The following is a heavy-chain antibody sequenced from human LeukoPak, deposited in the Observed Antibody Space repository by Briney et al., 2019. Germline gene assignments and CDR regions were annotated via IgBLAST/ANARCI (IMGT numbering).Heavy chain of an antibody. CDR1: GFTFSSYG. J-gene: IGHJ4*01. CDR3: ALGQQWLTPDY. CDR2: ISYDGSNK. Sequence: GGSLRLSCAASGFTFSSYGMHWVRQAPGKGLEWVAVISYDGSNKYYADSVKGRFTISRDNSKNTLYLQMNSLRAEDTAVYYCALGQQWLTPDYWGQGTLVTVSS. V-gene: IGHV3-30*03. D-gene: IGHD6-19*01.